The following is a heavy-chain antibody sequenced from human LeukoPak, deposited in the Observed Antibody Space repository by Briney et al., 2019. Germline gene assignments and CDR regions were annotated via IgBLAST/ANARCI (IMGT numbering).Heavy chain of an antibody. CDR2: ISYDGSNK. CDR3: AKSGLNRFDY. Sequence: GGSLRLSCAASGFTFSSYGMHWVRQAPGKGLEWVAVISYDGSNKYYADSVKGRFTISRDNSKNTLYLQMNSLRAEDTAVFYCAKSGLNRFDYWGQGTLVTVSS. J-gene: IGHJ4*02. CDR1: GFTFSSYG. D-gene: IGHD2-15*01. V-gene: IGHV3-30*18.